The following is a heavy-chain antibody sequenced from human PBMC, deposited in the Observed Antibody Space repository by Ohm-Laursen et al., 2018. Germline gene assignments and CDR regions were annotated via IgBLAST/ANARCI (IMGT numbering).Heavy chain of an antibody. CDR1: GFTFDDYA. V-gene: IGHV3-9*01. D-gene: IGHD3-16*01. CDR2: MSWNSDRI. Sequence: SLRLSCSASGFTFDDYAMHWVRQAPGKGLEWVSGMSWNSDRIGYADSVKGRFTISRDNAKNSLYLQMNSLRAEDTAVYYCARGSLNGLDVWGQGTTVTVSS. CDR3: ARGSLNGLDV. J-gene: IGHJ6*02.